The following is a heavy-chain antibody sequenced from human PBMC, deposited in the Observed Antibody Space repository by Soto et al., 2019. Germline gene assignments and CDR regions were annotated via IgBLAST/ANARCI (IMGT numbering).Heavy chain of an antibody. D-gene: IGHD3-22*01. CDR2: IIPIFGTA. Sequence: QVQLVQSGAEVKKPGSSVKVSCKASGGTFSSYAISWVRQAPGQVLEWMGGIIPIFGTANYAQKFQGRVTITADESTSTAYMELSSLRSEDTAVYYCARDRDGSGYSFADYWGQGTLVTVSS. CDR1: GGTFSSYA. CDR3: ARDRDGSGYSFADY. J-gene: IGHJ4*02. V-gene: IGHV1-69*01.